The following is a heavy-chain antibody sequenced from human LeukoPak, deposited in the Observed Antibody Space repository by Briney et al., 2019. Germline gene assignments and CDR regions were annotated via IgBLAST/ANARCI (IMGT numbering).Heavy chain of an antibody. J-gene: IGHJ4*02. V-gene: IGHV4-59*01. D-gene: IGHD2-21*02. Sequence: SETLSLTCTVSGASFSNDYWSWVRQAPGKGLEWIGYIYHNGRTNYSPSLKSRIIMSIDTSQNQFSLKLTSVTAADTAVYYCARARAYCGGDCYWNFDYWGQGTLVTVSS. CDR3: ARARAYCGGDCYWNFDY. CDR2: IYHNGRT. CDR1: GASFSNDY.